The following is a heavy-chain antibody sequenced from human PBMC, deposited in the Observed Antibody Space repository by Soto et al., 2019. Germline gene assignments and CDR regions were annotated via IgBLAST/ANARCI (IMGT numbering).Heavy chain of an antibody. CDR3: AKEHCTNGVCSSYYYYGMDV. J-gene: IGHJ6*02. D-gene: IGHD2-8*01. Sequence: QVQLVESGGGVVQPGRSLRLSCAASGFTFSSYGMHWVRQAPGKGLEWVAVISYEGSNKYYADSVKGRFTISRDNSKNTLYLQMNSLRAEDTAVYYCAKEHCTNGVCSSYYYYGMDVWGQGTTVTVSS. CDR1: GFTFSSYG. V-gene: IGHV3-30*18. CDR2: ISYEGSNK.